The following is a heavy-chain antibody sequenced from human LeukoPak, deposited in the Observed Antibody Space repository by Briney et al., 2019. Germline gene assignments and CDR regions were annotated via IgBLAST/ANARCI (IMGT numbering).Heavy chain of an antibody. J-gene: IGHJ4*02. CDR3: AKLLMAMVRGVDIDC. D-gene: IGHD3-10*01. CDR1: GFTFSSYG. V-gene: IGHV3-23*01. CDR2: ITGSGGST. Sequence: GGSLRLSCAASGFTFSSYGMSWVRQAPGKGLEWVSAITGSGGSTYYADSVEGRFTISRDNSKNTLYLQMNSLRAEDTAVYYCAKLLMAMVRGVDIDCWGQGTLVTVSS.